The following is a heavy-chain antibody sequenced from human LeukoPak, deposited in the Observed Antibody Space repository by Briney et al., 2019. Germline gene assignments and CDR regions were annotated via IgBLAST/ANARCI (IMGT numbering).Heavy chain of an antibody. J-gene: IGHJ5*02. CDR2: IESGSSV. D-gene: IGHD1-26*01. Sequence: PGGSLRLSCAASGFTVSVNSLSWVRQAPGKGLEWVSVIESGSSVSYADSVKDRFTISRDNSKNTVFLQMNSLRPEDTSIYYCTRGRPREDTWFDPWGQGTLVTVSS. V-gene: IGHV3-66*02. CDR3: TRGRPREDTWFDP. CDR1: GFTVSVNS.